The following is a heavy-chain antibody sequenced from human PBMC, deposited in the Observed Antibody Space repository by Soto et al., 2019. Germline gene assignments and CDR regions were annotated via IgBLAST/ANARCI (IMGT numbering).Heavy chain of an antibody. J-gene: IGHJ4*02. CDR3: ASPLMVRGVIITAQFGY. Sequence: QVQLVQSGAEVKKPGSSVKVSCKASGGTFSSYAISWVRQAPGQGLEWMGGIIPIFGTANYAQKFQGRVTSTADESTSTAYMELSSLRSEDTAVYYCASPLMVRGVIITAQFGYWGQGTLVTVSS. CDR1: GGTFSSYA. V-gene: IGHV1-69*01. CDR2: IIPIFGTA. D-gene: IGHD3-10*01.